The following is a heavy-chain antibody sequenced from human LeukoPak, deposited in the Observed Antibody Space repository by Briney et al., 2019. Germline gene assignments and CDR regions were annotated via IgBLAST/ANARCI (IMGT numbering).Heavy chain of an antibody. J-gene: IGHJ4*02. CDR1: GFTFSSYG. CDR2: IRYDGSNK. D-gene: IGHD6-19*01. V-gene: IGHV3-30*02. CDR3: VKQEAVAATRPPVDY. Sequence: PGGSLRLSCAASGFTFSSYGMHWVRQAPGKGLEWVAFIRYDGSNKYYADSVKGRFTISRDNSKNTLYLQMNSLRAEDTAVYYCVKQEAVAATRPPVDYWGQGTLVTVSS.